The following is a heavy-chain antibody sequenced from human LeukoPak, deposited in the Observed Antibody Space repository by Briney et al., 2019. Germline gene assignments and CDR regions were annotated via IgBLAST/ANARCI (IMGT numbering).Heavy chain of an antibody. Sequence: GGSLRLSCAASGYTFNNYAMNWVRQAPGKGLEWVSAISGNGISTYYADSVKGRFTISRDNYKNTLYLQMNSLRAEDTAVYYCARVQSSSGWFVDYWGQGTLVTVSS. J-gene: IGHJ4*02. CDR1: GYTFNNYA. CDR2: ISGNGIST. D-gene: IGHD6-19*01. V-gene: IGHV3-23*01. CDR3: ARVQSSSGWFVDY.